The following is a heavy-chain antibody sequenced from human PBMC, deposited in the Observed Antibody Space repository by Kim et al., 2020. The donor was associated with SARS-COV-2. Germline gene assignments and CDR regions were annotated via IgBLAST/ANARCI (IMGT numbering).Heavy chain of an antibody. D-gene: IGHD3-22*01. Sequence: GGSLRLSCAASGFTFSSYGMHWVRQAPGKGLEWVSAIWYDGSNIYYVDSVKGRFTISRDNSKNTLYLQMNSLRAEDTAVYYCATYYYDSGTFVWGQGTTVTVSS. CDR1: GFTFSSYG. V-gene: IGHV3-33*01. CDR3: ATYYYDSGTFV. CDR2: IWYDGSNI. J-gene: IGHJ6*02.